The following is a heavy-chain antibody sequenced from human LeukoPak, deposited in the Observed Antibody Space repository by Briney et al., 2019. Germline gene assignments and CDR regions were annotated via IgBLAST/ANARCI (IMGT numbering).Heavy chain of an antibody. Sequence: GGSLRLSCSASGFTFSSYAMHWVRQAPGKGLEYVSAISANGGNTYYADSLKGRFTISRDNSQNTLYLQMSSLRVEDTAVYYCVITSATGPLDYWGQGTLVTVSS. CDR2: ISANGGNT. D-gene: IGHD6-6*01. V-gene: IGHV3-64D*09. J-gene: IGHJ4*02. CDR1: GFTFSSYA. CDR3: VITSATGPLDY.